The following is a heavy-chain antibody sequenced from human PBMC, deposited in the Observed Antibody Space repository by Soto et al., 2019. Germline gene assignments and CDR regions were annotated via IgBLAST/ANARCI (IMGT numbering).Heavy chain of an antibody. V-gene: IGHV1-46*01. J-gene: IGHJ5*02. D-gene: IGHD5-18*01. CDR3: ARMESFGSLNWFDP. CDR1: GYTFTSYY. CDR2: INPSGGST. Sequence: ASVKVSCEASGYTFTSYYMHWVRPAPGQGLEWMGIINPSGGSTSYAQKFQGRVTMTRDISIATAYMELNSLTSEDTAIYYCARMESFGSLNWFDPWGQGTLVNVSS.